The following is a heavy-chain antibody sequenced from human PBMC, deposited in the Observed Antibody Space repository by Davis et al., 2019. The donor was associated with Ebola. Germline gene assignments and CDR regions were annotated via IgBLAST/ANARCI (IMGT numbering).Heavy chain of an antibody. CDR3: AGPAVVVAASGY. CDR2: TRPDGSEK. CDR1: GFTFNNYW. Sequence: GGSLRLSCAASGFTFNNYWMSWVRQAPGMGLEWVANTRPDGSEKYYVDSVKGRFTISRDNTKNSLYLQMNSLRAEDTAVYYCAGPAVVVAASGYWGQGTLVTVSS. D-gene: IGHD2-15*01. V-gene: IGHV3-7*01. J-gene: IGHJ4*02.